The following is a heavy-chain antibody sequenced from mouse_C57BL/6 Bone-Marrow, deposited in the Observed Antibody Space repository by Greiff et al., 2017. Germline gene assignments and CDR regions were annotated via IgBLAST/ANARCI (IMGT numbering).Heavy chain of an antibody. V-gene: IGHV1-61*01. CDR1: GYTFTSYW. J-gene: IGHJ3*01. D-gene: IGHD4-1*01. CDR3: ARGELGVAY. Sequence: QVQLQPPGAELVRPGSSVKLSCKASGYTFTSYWMDWVKQRPGQGLEWIGNIYPSDSETHYNQKFKDKATLTVDKSSSTAYMQLSSLTSEDSAVYYCARGELGVAYWGQGTLGTVSA. CDR2: IYPSDSET.